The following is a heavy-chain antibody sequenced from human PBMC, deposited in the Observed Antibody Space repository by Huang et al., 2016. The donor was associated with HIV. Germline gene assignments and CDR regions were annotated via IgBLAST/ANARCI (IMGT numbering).Heavy chain of an antibody. D-gene: IGHD3-22*01. CDR3: ARDYYDSRGYDIHAVVDY. Sequence: VQLVQSGSELRKPGASVKVSCQASGYTFTRYAMNWVRQAPGQGLEWMGWINTNTGNPTYAQAFTGRFVLSLDTSVSTAYLQISSLEAEDTAVYYCARDYYDSRGYDIHAVVDYWGQGTLVTVSS. CDR2: INTNTGNP. CDR1: GYTFTRYA. J-gene: IGHJ4*02. V-gene: IGHV7-4-1*02.